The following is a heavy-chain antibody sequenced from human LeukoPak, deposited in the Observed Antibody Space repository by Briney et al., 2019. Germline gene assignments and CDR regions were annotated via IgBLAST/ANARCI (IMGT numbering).Heavy chain of an antibody. CDR1: GGTFSSYA. V-gene: IGHV1-3*01. CDR2: INAGNGNT. J-gene: IGHJ4*02. CDR3: ARPLFGSSWYLLDY. D-gene: IGHD6-13*01. Sequence: ASVKVSCKASGGTFSSYAISWVRQAPGQRLEWMGWINAGNGNTKYSQKFQGRVTITRDTSASTAYMELSSLRSEDTAVYYCARPLFGSSWYLLDYWGQGTLVTVSS.